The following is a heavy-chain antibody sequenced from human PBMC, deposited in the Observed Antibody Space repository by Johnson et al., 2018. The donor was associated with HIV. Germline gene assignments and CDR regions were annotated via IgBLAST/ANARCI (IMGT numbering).Heavy chain of an antibody. CDR2: IYSGGST. J-gene: IGHJ3*01. V-gene: IGHV3-66*03. CDR1: GFTVSSNY. D-gene: IGHD1-26*01. CDR3: AKGGVWEIPLGFGAVDF. Sequence: VQLVESGGGLLQPGGSLRLSCAASGFTVSSNYMSWVRQAPGKGLEWVSVIYSGGSTYYADSVKGRFTISRDNSKNTLYLQMNSLRAEDTAVYFCAKGGVWEIPLGFGAVDFWGQGTMVTVSS.